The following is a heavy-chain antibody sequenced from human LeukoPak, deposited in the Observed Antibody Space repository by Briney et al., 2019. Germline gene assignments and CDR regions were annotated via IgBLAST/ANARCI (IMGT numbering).Heavy chain of an antibody. Sequence: PSETLSLTCTVSGGSISSGSYYWSWIRQPAGKGLEWIGRIYTSGSTYYNPSLKSRVTISVDTSKNQFSLKLSSVTAADTAVYYCARDPYCDDFWSGCWSPWGQGTLVTVSS. CDR2: IYTSGST. J-gene: IGHJ5*02. CDR3: ARDPYCDDFWSGCWSP. D-gene: IGHD3-3*01. V-gene: IGHV4-61*02. CDR1: GGSISSGSYY.